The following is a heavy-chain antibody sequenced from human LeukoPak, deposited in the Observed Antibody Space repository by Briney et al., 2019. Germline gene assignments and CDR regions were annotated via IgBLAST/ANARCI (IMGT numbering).Heavy chain of an antibody. D-gene: IGHD2-15*01. V-gene: IGHV3-21*01. CDR2: ISSSSSYI. CDR3: AREGANCSGGSCYSDAFDI. CDR1: GFTFSSYS. Sequence: TPGGSLRLSCAASGFTFSSYSMNWVRQAPGKGLEWVSSISSSSSYIYYADSVKGRFTISRDNAKNSLYLQMNSLRAEDTAVYYCAREGANCSGGSCYSDAFDIWGQGTMVTVSS. J-gene: IGHJ3*02.